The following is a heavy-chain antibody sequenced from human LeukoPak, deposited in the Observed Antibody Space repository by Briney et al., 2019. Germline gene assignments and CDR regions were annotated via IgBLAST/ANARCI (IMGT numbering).Heavy chain of an antibody. CDR1: GFTFRQHG. CDR3: AKDGYCSAGSCYSNCFDY. V-gene: IGHV3-30*18. D-gene: IGHD2-15*01. CDR2: ISYDGSNE. J-gene: IGHJ4*02. Sequence: GGSLRLSCAASGFTFRQHGMHWVRQAPGKGLGWVAIISYDGSNEYYADSVKGRFTISRDNSKNTLYLQMNSLGTEDTAVYFCAKDGYCSAGSCYSNCFDYWGQGPLVTVSS.